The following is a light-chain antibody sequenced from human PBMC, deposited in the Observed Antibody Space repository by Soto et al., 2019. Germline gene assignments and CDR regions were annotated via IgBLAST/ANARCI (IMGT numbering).Light chain of an antibody. CDR3: QSYDSDTVI. CDR2: EDD. J-gene: IGLJ2*01. CDR1: SGSIASSY. V-gene: IGLV6-57*01. Sequence: NFMLTQPHSMSGSPGKTVTISCTRSSGSIASSYVQWYQQRPGSSPRIVIYEDDQRSSGVPDRLSGSIDRSSNSASLTSSGLKSEDEADYYCQSYDSDTVIFGGGTKLTVL.